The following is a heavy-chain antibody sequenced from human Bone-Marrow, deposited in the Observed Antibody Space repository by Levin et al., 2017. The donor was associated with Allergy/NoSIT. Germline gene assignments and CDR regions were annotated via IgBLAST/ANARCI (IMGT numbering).Heavy chain of an antibody. V-gene: IGHV3-66*01. CDR2: IYSGGRA. CDR1: EFIVSSNY. CDR3: VARTNGMDV. J-gene: IGHJ6*02. D-gene: IGHD5-12*01. Sequence: GESLKISCAASEFIVSSNYMSWVRQAPGKGLDWVSVIYSGGRAYYADSVKGRFTVSRDNSKNTLYLQMNSLRAEDTAVYYCVARTNGMDVWGQGTTVTVSS.